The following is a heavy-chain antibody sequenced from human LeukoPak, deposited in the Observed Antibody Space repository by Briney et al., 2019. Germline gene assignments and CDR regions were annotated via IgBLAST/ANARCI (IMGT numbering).Heavy chain of an antibody. Sequence: SSVKVSCKACGGTFHSYAIIWVRQDPGQGLEWMGGIIPIFGTANSAQKFQGRVTITTDESTSTAYMELSSLRSEDTAVYYCASSPSGSYARSDYWGQGTLVTVSS. CDR2: IIPIFGTA. D-gene: IGHD1-26*01. V-gene: IGHV1-69*05. J-gene: IGHJ4*02. CDR1: GGTFHSYA. CDR3: ASSPSGSYARSDY.